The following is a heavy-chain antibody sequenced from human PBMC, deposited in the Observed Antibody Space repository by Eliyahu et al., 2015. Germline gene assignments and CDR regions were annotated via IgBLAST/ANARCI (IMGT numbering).Heavy chain of an antibody. V-gene: IGHV3-23*01. CDR3: AKMGGGYCSSTSCYPGEFDY. CDR1: GFPFXXYS. Sequence: EVQLLESGGGLVQPGGSLXLXCAPSGFPFXXYSLXWGRQAPGKGLEWVSAISGSGGXTYYADSVKGRFTISRDNSKNTLYLQMNSLRAEDTAVYYCAKMGGGYCSSTSCYPGEFDYWGQGTLVTVSS. J-gene: IGHJ4*02. CDR2: ISGSGGXT. D-gene: IGHD2-2*01.